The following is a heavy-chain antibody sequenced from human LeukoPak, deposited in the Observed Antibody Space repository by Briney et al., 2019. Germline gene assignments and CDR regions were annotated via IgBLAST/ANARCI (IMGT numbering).Heavy chain of an antibody. CDR2: IGTADDT. CDR1: GFTFSSYD. D-gene: IGHD3-10*01. Sequence: GGSLRLSCAASGFTFSSYDMHWVRQATGEGLEWVSGIGTADDTFYAGSVKGRFTISRENAKNSLYLQMNSLRAGDTAVYYCARCAPPHYYGSGNYYPYYFDYWGQGTLVTVSS. J-gene: IGHJ4*02. CDR3: ARCAPPHYYGSGNYYPYYFDY. V-gene: IGHV3-13*01.